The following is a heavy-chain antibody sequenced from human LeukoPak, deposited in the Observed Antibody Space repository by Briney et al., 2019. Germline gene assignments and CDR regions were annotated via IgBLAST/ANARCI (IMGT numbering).Heavy chain of an antibody. Sequence: GASVKVSCKASGYTFTSYGISWVRQAPGQGLEWMGWISAYNGNTNYAQKLQGRVTMTTDTSTSTAYMELRSLRSDDTAVYYCARVDIVVVVAATQGDYWGQGTLVTVSS. CDR1: GYTFTSYG. CDR2: ISAYNGNT. CDR3: ARVDIVVVVAATQGDY. J-gene: IGHJ4*02. V-gene: IGHV1-18*01. D-gene: IGHD2-15*01.